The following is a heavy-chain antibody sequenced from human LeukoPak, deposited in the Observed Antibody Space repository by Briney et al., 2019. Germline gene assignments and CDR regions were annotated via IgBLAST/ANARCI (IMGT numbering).Heavy chain of an antibody. CDR2: IKQDGSEK. V-gene: IGHV3-7*01. Sequence: SGGSLRLSCAASGFTFSSYEMNWVRQAPGKGLEWVANIKQDGSEKYYVDSVKGRFTISRDNAKNSLYLQMNSLRAEDTAVYYCARVPGATTLDYWGQGTLVTVSS. CDR3: ARVPGATTLDY. CDR1: GFTFSSYE. D-gene: IGHD1-26*01. J-gene: IGHJ4*02.